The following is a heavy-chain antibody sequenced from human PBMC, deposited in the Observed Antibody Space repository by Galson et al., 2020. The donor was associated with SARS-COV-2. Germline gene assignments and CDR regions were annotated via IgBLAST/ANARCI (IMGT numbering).Heavy chain of an antibody. D-gene: IGHD6-13*01. V-gene: IGHV3-23*01. CDR1: AFTFSSYA. J-gene: IGHJ5*02. Sequence: GGSLRLSCAASAFTFSSYAMSWVRQAPGKGLEWVSALSGSGGSTYYADSVKGRFIISRDNSKNTLYLQMNSLRAEDTAVYYCAKVLPTLIAASNWFDPWGQGTLVTVSS. CDR2: LSGSGGST. CDR3: AKVLPTLIAASNWFDP.